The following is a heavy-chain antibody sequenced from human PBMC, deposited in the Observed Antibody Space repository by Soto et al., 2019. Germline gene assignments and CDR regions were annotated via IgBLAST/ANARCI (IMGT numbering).Heavy chain of an antibody. V-gene: IGHV3-33*01. D-gene: IGHD6-19*01. CDR3: ARDGSSGWSYFDY. Sequence: GSLRLSCAAVGFPFKSYGMHWVRQAPGKGLEWVAVIGYDGSNKYYADSVKGRFTISRDNSKNTLYLQMNSLRAEDTAVYYCARDGSSGWSYFDYWGQGTLVTVSS. CDR1: GFPFKSYG. CDR2: IGYDGSNK. J-gene: IGHJ4*02.